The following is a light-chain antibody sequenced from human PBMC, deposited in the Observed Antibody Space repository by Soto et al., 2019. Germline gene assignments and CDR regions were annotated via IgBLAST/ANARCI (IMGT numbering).Light chain of an antibody. CDR2: EVS. CDR1: SSDVGGYNY. Sequence: QSALTQPASVSGSPGQXITISCTGTSSDVGGYNYVSWYQQHPGKAPKLMIYEVSNRPSGVSNRFSGSKSGNTASLTISGLQAEDEADYYCSSYTSSSTWVFGGGTKVTVL. CDR3: SSYTSSSTWV. V-gene: IGLV2-14*01. J-gene: IGLJ3*02.